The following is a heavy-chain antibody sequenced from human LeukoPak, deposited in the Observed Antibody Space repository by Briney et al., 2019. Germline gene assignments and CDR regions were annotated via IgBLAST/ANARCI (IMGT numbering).Heavy chain of an antibody. D-gene: IGHD3-22*01. V-gene: IGHV3-30-3*01. CDR2: ISYDGSNK. Sequence: GRSLRLSCAASGFTFSSYAMHWVRQAPGKGLEWVAVISYDGSNKYYADSVKGRFTISRDNSKNTLYLQMNSLRAEDTAVYYCARGLTYYYDSSGWGLDPWGQGTLVTVSS. CDR1: GFTFSSYA. CDR3: ARGLTYYYDSSGWGLDP. J-gene: IGHJ5*02.